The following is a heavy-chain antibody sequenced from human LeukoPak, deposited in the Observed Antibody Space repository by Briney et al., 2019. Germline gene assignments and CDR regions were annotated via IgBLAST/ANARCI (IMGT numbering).Heavy chain of an antibody. Sequence: PGGSLRLSCAASGFTFSSYGMHWVRQAPGKGLEWVAFIRYDGSNKYYADSVKGRFTISRDNSKNTLYLQMNSLRAEDTAVYYCAKAGVSSKFHYYYYMDVWGKGTTVTVSS. CDR1: GFTFSSYG. V-gene: IGHV3-30*02. J-gene: IGHJ6*03. CDR3: AKAGVSSKFHYYYYMDV. D-gene: IGHD4-11*01. CDR2: IRYDGSNK.